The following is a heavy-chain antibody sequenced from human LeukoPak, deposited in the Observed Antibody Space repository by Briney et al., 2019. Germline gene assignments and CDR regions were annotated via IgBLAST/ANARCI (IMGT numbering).Heavy chain of an antibody. D-gene: IGHD6-13*01. CDR3: ARGSIAAAGTEYYFDY. J-gene: IGHJ4*02. V-gene: IGHV3-30*03. Sequence: GGSLRLSCAVSGFTFSRNWMSWVRQAPGKGLEWVAVISYDGSNKYYADSVKGRFTISRDNSKNTLYLQMNSLRAEDTAVYYCARGSIAAAGTEYYFDYWGQGTLVTVSS. CDR1: GFTFSRNW. CDR2: ISYDGSNK.